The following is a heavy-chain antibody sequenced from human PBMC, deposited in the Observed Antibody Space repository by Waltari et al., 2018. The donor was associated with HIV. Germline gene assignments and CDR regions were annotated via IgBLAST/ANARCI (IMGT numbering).Heavy chain of an antibody. CDR2: CDPEEGET. CDR1: GYTLTELS. D-gene: IGHD3-9*01. Sequence: QVQLVQSGAEVKKPGASVKVSCKVSGYTLTELSMHWVRQAPGKGLEWMGGCDPEEGETIYAKKFQGRVTMTEDTSTDPAYMELSSLRSEDTAVYYCATWCPASVSCYDILTGVDYWGQGTLVTVSS. V-gene: IGHV1-24*01. J-gene: IGHJ4*02. CDR3: ATWCPASVSCYDILTGVDY.